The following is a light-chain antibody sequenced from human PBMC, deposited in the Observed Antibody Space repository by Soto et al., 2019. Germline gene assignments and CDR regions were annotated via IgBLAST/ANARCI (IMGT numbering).Light chain of an antibody. Sequence: DIQLTQSPSFLSASVGDRVTITCRASQGISSYLAWYQQKPGKAPKLLTYAASTLQSGVPSRFSGSESGTEFTLTISSLQPEDFATYYCQQLNTYPFTFGGGTRWIS. CDR2: AAS. J-gene: IGKJ4*01. V-gene: IGKV1-9*01. CDR3: QQLNTYPFT. CDR1: QGISSY.